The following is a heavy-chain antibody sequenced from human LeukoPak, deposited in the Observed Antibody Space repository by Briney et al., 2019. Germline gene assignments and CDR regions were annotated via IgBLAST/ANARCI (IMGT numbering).Heavy chain of an antibody. V-gene: IGHV3-53*05. Sequence: PGGSLRLSCAASGFTVSSNYMTWVRQAPGKGLEWVSVIYAGGSTYYADSVKGRFTISRDNSKNTLYLQMNSLRAEDTAVYYCAKDWYYYDSSGYYASLFDYWGQGTLVTVSS. J-gene: IGHJ4*02. D-gene: IGHD3-22*01. CDR2: IYAGGST. CDR3: AKDWYYYDSSGYYASLFDY. CDR1: GFTVSSNY.